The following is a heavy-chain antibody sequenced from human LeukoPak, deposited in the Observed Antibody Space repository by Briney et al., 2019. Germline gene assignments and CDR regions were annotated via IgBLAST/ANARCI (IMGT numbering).Heavy chain of an antibody. CDR1: GGTFSSYA. V-gene: IGHV1-69*01. CDR3: ARNSQAYSYGLGYNWFDP. CDR2: IIPICGTA. Sequence: SVKVSCKASGGTFSSYAISWVRQAPGQGLEWMGGIIPICGTANYAQKFQGRVTITADESTSTAYMELSSLRSEDTAVYYCARNSQAYSYGLGYNWFDPWGQGTLVTVSS. J-gene: IGHJ5*02. D-gene: IGHD5-18*01.